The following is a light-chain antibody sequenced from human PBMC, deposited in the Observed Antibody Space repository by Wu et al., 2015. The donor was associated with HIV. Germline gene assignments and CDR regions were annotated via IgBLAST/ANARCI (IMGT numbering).Light chain of an antibody. CDR2: AAS. V-gene: IGKV1-6*01. CDR3: LQDYNYPRT. CDR1: QGIRDD. J-gene: IGKJ1*01. Sequence: AIQMTQSPSSLSASVGDRVTITCRASQGIRDDLGWYQQKPGKAPKLPIYAASSLQSGVPSRFSGSGSGTDFTLTISSLQPEDFAAYYCLQDYNYPRTFGQGTKVEIK.